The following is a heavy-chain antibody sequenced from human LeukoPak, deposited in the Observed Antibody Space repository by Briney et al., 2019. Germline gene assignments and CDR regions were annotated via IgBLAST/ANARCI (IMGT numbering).Heavy chain of an antibody. Sequence: PGGSLRLSCAASGFTFSSYSMNWVRQAPGKGLEWVSSISSSSSYIYYADSVKGRFTISRDNAKNSLYLQMNSLRAEDTAVYYCASRTPGAYYFDYWGQGTLVTVSS. J-gene: IGHJ4*02. D-gene: IGHD1-14*01. V-gene: IGHV3-21*01. CDR1: GFTFSSYS. CDR2: ISSSSSYI. CDR3: ASRTPGAYYFDY.